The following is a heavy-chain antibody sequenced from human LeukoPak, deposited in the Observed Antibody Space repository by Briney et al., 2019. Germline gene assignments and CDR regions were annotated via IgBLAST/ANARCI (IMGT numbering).Heavy chain of an antibody. CDR3: VVTGFYERSIDY. J-gene: IGHJ4*02. CDR1: GGSLSSSGYY. V-gene: IGHV4-39*01. Sequence: SETLSLTCIVSGGSLSSSGYYWGWLRQPPGKGLEWIGSIYYSWSTYYNPSLKSRVTISLDTSKNQFSLKLSSVTAADTAVYYCVVTGFYERSIDYWGQGTLVTVSS. D-gene: IGHD3-9*01. CDR2: IYYSWST.